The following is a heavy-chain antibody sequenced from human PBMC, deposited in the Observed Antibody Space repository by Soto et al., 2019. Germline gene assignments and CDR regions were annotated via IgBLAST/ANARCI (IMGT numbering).Heavy chain of an antibody. CDR1: GGTFNNYG. D-gene: IGHD6-13*01. CDR3: ARDLPSAVIAPAGPKYFDP. Sequence: QVQLVQSGAEVKKPGSSVKVSCKASGGTFNNYGISWVRRAPGQGLEWMGGIIPIFGTTNYAQKFQGRVTISVDKSTSTAYMELSSLRSEDTAVYYCARDLPSAVIAPAGPKYFDPWGQGTLVAVSS. J-gene: IGHJ5*02. V-gene: IGHV1-69*06. CDR2: IIPIFGTT.